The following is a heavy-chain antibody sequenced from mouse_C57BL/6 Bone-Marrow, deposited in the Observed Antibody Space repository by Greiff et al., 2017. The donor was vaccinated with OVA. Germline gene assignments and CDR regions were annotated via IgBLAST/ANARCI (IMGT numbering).Heavy chain of an antibody. CDR3: ARNGGRWHY. CDR2: INPSSGYT. J-gene: IGHJ2*01. CDR1: GYTFTSYT. Sequence: VHLVESGAELARPGASVKMSCKASGYTFTSYTMHWVKQRPGQGLEWIGYINPSSGYTKYNQKFKDKATLTADKSSSTAYMQLSSLTSEDSAVYYCARNGGRWHYWGQGTTLTVSS. V-gene: IGHV1-4*01. D-gene: IGHD3-3*01.